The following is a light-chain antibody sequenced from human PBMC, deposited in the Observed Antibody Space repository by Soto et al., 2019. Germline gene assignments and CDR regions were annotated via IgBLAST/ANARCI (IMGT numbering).Light chain of an antibody. CDR3: SSYTRSNTGV. Sequence: QSALTQPASVSGSPGPSITISCTGTSSDVGGYNYVSWYQQHPGKAPKLMIYDVSNRPSGVSNRFSGSKSGNTASLTISGLQTEDEADYYCSSYTRSNTGVFGGGTKLTVL. CDR2: DVS. CDR1: SSDVGGYNY. V-gene: IGLV2-14*03. J-gene: IGLJ3*02.